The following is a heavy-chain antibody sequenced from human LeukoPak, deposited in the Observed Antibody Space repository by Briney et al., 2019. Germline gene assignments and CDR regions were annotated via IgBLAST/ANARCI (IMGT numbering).Heavy chain of an antibody. CDR1: GFSLSTSGVG. J-gene: IGHJ4*02. D-gene: IGHD3-22*01. Sequence: SGPTLVNPTQTLTLTCTFSGFSLSTSGVGVGWIRQPPGKALEWLALIYRDDDKRHNPFLRSRLTITKDTSKNQVVFTMTNMDPVDTATYYCAHRRSGYNFNDGDFNSWGQGTLVTVSS. CDR2: IYRDDDK. V-gene: IGHV2-5*02. CDR3: AHRRSGYNFNDGDFNS.